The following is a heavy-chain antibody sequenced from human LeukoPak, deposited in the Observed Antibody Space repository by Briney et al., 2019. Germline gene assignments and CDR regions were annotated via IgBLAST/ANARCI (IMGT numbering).Heavy chain of an antibody. CDR2: IYHSGST. CDR1: GGSISSGGYY. CDR3: ARDSAEHGSGSFDY. Sequence: PSQTLSLTCTVSGGSISSGGYYWSWIRQPPGRGLEWIGYIYHSGSTNYNPSLKGRVTMSVDTSKNQFSLKLSSVTAADTAAYYCARDSAEHGSGSFDYWGQGTLVTVSS. D-gene: IGHD3-10*01. J-gene: IGHJ4*02. V-gene: IGHV4-30-2*01.